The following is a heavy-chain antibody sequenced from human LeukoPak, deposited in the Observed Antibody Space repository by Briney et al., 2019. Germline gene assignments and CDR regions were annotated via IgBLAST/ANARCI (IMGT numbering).Heavy chain of an antibody. Sequence: GASVKVSCKASGYTFTNYAMNWVRQAPGQGLEWMGWINPNSGGTNYAQKFQGRVTMTRDTSISTAYMELSRLRSDDTAVYYCATYGSGSYYFGGWGQGTLVTVSS. V-gene: IGHV1-2*02. CDR1: GYTFTNYA. D-gene: IGHD3-10*01. CDR3: ATYGSGSYYFGG. CDR2: INPNSGGT. J-gene: IGHJ4*02.